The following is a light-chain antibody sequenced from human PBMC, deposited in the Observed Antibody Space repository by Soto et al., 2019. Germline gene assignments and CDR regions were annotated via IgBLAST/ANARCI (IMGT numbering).Light chain of an antibody. CDR1: ERVSTN. CDR3: QQYNNLPPT. J-gene: IGKJ1*01. Sequence: PGESATLSCRASERVSTNLASYQQTPGQAPRRLIYCASSRPPDIPGRFSGSGSGAEFTLTISCLQSEGFAIYYCQQYNNLPPTFGQGTKVDIK. CDR2: CAS. V-gene: IGKV3-15*01.